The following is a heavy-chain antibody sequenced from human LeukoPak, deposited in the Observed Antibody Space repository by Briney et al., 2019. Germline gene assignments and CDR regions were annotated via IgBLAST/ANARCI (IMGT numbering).Heavy chain of an antibody. CDR3: ARVSGTTGEVKFDP. CDR2: INHSGIT. D-gene: IGHD3-10*01. V-gene: IGHV4-34*01. Sequence: SETLSLTCAVYGGSLSGYYWSWIRQPPGKGLEWIGEINHSGITNYNPSLKSRVTISVDTSKNQFSLRLSSVTAADTAVYYCARVSGTTGEVKFDPWGQGTLVTVSS. CDR1: GGSLSGYY. J-gene: IGHJ5*02.